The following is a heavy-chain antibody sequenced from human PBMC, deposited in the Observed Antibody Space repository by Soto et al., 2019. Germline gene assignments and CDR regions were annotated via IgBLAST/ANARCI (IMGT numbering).Heavy chain of an antibody. Sequence: HPGGSLSLSCVASGFTFSNYWMTWARQAPGKGLEWVANIKQDGSEKYYVDSVMGRFTISRDNAENSLYLQMNSLRAEDTAVYYCARNGYRNNWHPVGEDYWGLGALVTVSS. D-gene: IGHD6-13*01. J-gene: IGHJ4*02. CDR3: ARNGYRNNWHPVGEDY. CDR1: GFTFSNYW. V-gene: IGHV3-7*01. CDR2: IKQDGSEK.